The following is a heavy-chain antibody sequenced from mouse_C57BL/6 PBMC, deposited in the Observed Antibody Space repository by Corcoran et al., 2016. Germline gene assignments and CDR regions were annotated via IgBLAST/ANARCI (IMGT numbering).Heavy chain of an antibody. Sequence: EVQLQQSGPELVKPGASVKIPCKASGYTFTDYNMDWVKQSHGKSLEWIGDINPNNGGTIYNQKFKGKATLTVDKSSSTAYMELRSLASEDTAVYYCARHGSSLAWLAYWGQGTLVTVSA. J-gene: IGHJ3*01. D-gene: IGHD1-1*01. CDR1: GYTFTDYN. CDR3: ARHGSSLAWLAY. V-gene: IGHV1-18*01. CDR2: INPNNGGT.